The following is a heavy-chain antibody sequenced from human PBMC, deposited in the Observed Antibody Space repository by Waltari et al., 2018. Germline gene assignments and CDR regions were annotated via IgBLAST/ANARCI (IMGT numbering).Heavy chain of an antibody. CDR1: GFSFPNYG. CDR3: ARDQYGESFYYAMNV. CDR2: IWYDGSKK. J-gene: IGHJ6*02. V-gene: IGHV3-33*01. Sequence: QEQLVESGGGLVQSGRSLNLSCEASGFSFPNYGMHWVRQAPGKGLEWVAIIWYDGSKKYYADSVKGRFDISRDNSRNTLYLQMDSLRAEDTAVYFCARDQYGESFYYAMNVWGQGTAVTVSS. D-gene: IGHD1-26*01.